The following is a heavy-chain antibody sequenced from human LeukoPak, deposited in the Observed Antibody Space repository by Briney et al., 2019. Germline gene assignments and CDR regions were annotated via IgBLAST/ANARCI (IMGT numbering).Heavy chain of an antibody. CDR3: ARVNKPADYYYYGLDV. CDR1: GLTFSSSW. V-gene: IGHV3-7*01. CDR2: INPDGIKR. J-gene: IGHJ6*02. Sequence: GGSLRLSCAVSGLTFSSSWMDWVRQAPGKGLEWVASINPDGIKRYSADSVKGRFTISRDNARNSLYLQMNSLRAEDTAVYYCARVNKPADYYYYGLDVWGQGTTVTVSS. D-gene: IGHD1/OR15-1a*01.